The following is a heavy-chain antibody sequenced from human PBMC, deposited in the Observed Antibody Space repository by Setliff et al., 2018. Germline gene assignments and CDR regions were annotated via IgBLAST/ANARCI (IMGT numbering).Heavy chain of an antibody. J-gene: IGHJ4*02. D-gene: IGHD3-3*01. CDR3: ARAWYYNFWSGSQIEY. V-gene: IGHV7-4-1*02. Sequence: WASVKVSCKASGYTFTSYAMNWVRQAPGQGLEWMGWINTNTGNPTYAQGFTGRFVFSLDTSVSTAYLQISSLKAEDTAVYYCARAWYYNFWSGSQIEYWGQGTLVTVSS. CDR1: GYTFTSYA. CDR2: INTNTGNP.